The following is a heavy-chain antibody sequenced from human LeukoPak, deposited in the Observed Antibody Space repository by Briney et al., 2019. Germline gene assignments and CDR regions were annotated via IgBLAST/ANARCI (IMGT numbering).Heavy chain of an antibody. Sequence: SGPTLVNPTQTLTLTCTFSGFSLSTSGVGVGWIRQPPGKALEWLAVIYWDDDKRYSPSLKSRLTITKDTSKNQVVLTMTNMDPVDTATYYEVRRRAEWRAFDIWGQGTMVVVSS. D-gene: IGHD3-3*01. CDR1: GFSLSTSGVG. J-gene: IGHJ3*02. CDR3: VRRRAEWRAFDI. V-gene: IGHV2-5*02. CDR2: IYWDDDK.